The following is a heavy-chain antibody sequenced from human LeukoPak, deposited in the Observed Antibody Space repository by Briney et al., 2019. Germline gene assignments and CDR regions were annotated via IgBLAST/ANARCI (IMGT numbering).Heavy chain of an antibody. CDR3: AKYRGFGDSYDS. CDR1: RFTFSSYA. CDR2: IGGSGGGI. D-gene: IGHD3-10*01. J-gene: IGHJ4*02. V-gene: IGHV3-23*01. Sequence: GGSLRLSCAASRFTFSSYAMSWVRQAPGMRLEWVSTIGGSGGGIYYADSVKGRFTISRDNSQSTLYLQMNSLRAEDTAVYYCAKYRGFGDSYDSWGQGTLVTVSS.